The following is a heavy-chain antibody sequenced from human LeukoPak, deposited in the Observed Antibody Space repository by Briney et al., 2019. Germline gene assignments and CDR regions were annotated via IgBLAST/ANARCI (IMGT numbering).Heavy chain of an antibody. CDR2: IYYSGST. V-gene: IGHV4-30-4*08. CDR3: ARGGSHYYDSSGYYSYYFDY. D-gene: IGHD3-22*01. J-gene: IGHJ4*02. Sequence: SETLSLTCTVSGGSISSGDYYWRWIRQPPGKGLEWIGYIYYSGSTYYNPSLKSRVTISVDTSKNPFSLKLSSVTAADTAVYYCARGGSHYYDSSGYYSYYFDYWGQGTLVTVSS. CDR1: GGSISSGDYY.